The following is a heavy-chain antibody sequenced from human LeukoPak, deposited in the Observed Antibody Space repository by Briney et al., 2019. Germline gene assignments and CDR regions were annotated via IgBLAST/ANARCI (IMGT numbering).Heavy chain of an antibody. CDR3: ARGPDYSNYIYYYGMDV. D-gene: IGHD4-11*01. CDR2: IYYSGST. J-gene: IGHJ6*02. V-gene: IGHV4-59*01. Sequence: SETLSLTCTVSGGSISSYYWSWIRQPPGKGLEWIGYIYYSGSTNYNPSLKSRATISVDTSKNQFSLNLSSVTAADTAVYYCARGPDYSNYIYYYGMDVWGQGTTVTVSS. CDR1: GGSISSYY.